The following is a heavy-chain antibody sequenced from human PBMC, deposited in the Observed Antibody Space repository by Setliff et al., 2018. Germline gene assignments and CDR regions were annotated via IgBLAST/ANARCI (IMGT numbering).Heavy chain of an antibody. CDR3: AKRREYYYMDV. J-gene: IGHJ6*03. Sequence: GGSLRLSCTASGFSFSSYAMSWVRQAPGKGLEWVSAISGSGSSTYYADSVRGRFTISRDNSKSTLYLQMNSLRAEDTAVYFCAKRREYYYMDVWGKGTTVTVSS. D-gene: IGHD1-26*01. CDR1: GFSFSSYA. CDR2: ISGSGSST. V-gene: IGHV3-23*01.